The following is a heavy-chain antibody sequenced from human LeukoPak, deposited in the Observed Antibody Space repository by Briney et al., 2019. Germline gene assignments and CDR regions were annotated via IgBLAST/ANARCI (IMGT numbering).Heavy chain of an antibody. CDR2: IGAGGVNT. J-gene: IGHJ4*02. V-gene: IGHV3-23*01. D-gene: IGHD3-10*01. CDR3: AKEDTVFRAGSDY. CDR1: GFTFSNFA. Sequence: GGSLRLSCAASGFTFSNFAMNWVRQAPGKGLQWVSTIGAGGVNTFYADSVKGRFTISRDDSQNTLYLQLNSRRAEDTALYYCAKEDTVFRAGSDYWGQGTLVTVSS.